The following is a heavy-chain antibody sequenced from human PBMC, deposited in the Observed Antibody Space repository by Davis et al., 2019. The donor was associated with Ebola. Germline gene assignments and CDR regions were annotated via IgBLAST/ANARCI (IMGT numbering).Heavy chain of an antibody. J-gene: IGHJ6*02. CDR3: ARSIPYDFWSGYYLTGAYYGMDV. Sequence: MPSETLSLTCTVSGGSISSGDYYWSWIRQPPGKGLEWIGYIYYSGSTYYNPSLKSRVTISVDTSKNQFSLKLSSVTAADTAVYYCARSIPYDFWSGYYLTGAYYGMDVWGQGTTVTVSS. CDR2: IYYSGST. V-gene: IGHV4-30-4*01. D-gene: IGHD3-3*01. CDR1: GGSISSGDYY.